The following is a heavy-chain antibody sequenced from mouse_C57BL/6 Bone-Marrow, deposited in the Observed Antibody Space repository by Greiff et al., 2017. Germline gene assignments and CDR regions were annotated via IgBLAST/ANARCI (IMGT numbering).Heavy chain of an antibody. CDR2: INPGSGGT. Sequence: VQLQQSGAELVRPGTSVKVSCKASGYAFTNYLIEWVKQRPGQGLEWIGVINPGSGGTNYNEKFKGKATLTADKSSSTAYMQLSSLTSEDSAVYFCARSNDGYPYYFDYWGQGTTLTVSS. CDR3: ARSNDGYPYYFDY. CDR1: GYAFTNYL. J-gene: IGHJ2*01. D-gene: IGHD2-3*01. V-gene: IGHV1-54*01.